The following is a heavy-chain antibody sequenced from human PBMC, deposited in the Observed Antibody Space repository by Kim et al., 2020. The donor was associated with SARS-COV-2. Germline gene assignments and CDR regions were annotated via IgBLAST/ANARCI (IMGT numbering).Heavy chain of an antibody. CDR3: ARGVQGFDSSGYFNY. D-gene: IGHD3-22*01. Sequence: TLSLTCAVYGGSLSGYYWSWIRQPPGKGLEWIGEVNHSGTTNYNPSLKSRVTLSVDTSKNQFSLKLNSVTAADTAVYYCARGVQGFDSSGYFNYWGQGTLVTVSS. CDR1: GGSLSGYY. J-gene: IGHJ4*02. V-gene: IGHV4-34*01. CDR2: VNHSGTT.